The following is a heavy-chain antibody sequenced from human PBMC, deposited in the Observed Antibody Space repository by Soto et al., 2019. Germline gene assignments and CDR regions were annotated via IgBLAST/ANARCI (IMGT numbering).Heavy chain of an antibody. J-gene: IGHJ3*02. Sequence: ASVKVSCKASGYTFTSYGISWVRQAPGQGLEWMGWISAYNGNTNYAQRLQGRVTMTTDTSTSTAYMELRSLRSDDTAVYYCARDYDPRIVVPAVPDAFDIWGQGTMVTGSS. CDR3: ARDYDPRIVVPAVPDAFDI. CDR1: GYTFTSYG. D-gene: IGHD2-2*01. V-gene: IGHV1-18*01. CDR2: ISAYNGNT.